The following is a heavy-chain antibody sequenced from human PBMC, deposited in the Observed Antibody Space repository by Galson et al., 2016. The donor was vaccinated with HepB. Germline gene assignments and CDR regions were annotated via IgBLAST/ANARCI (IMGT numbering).Heavy chain of an antibody. CDR3: AIWNFPG. CDR1: GFVFRNYD. D-gene: IGHD1-7*01. V-gene: IGHV3-23*01. CDR2: ISTNGTTR. J-gene: IGHJ4*02. Sequence: SLRLSCAASGFVFRNYDLSWVRQGPGKGLEWVSTISTNGTTRDYADSVKGRFTISRDNSKNTLYLQLNTLKAEDTAIYYCAIWNFPGWGRGTLVTVSS.